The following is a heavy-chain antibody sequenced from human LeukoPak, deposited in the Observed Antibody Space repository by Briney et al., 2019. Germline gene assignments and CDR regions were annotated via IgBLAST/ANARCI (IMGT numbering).Heavy chain of an antibody. J-gene: IGHJ4*01. CDR3: ARDPTTVTTGVLGY. V-gene: IGHV3-33*01. CDR1: GFTFRSYG. Sequence: PGRSLRLSCAASGFTFRSYGMHWVRQAPGKGLEWVAVMWYDGRKKDYADSVKGRFIISRDKSKNTVYLQMNSLRADDTAVYYCARDPTTVTTGVLGYWGQGTLVTVSS. D-gene: IGHD4-17*01. CDR2: MWYDGRKK.